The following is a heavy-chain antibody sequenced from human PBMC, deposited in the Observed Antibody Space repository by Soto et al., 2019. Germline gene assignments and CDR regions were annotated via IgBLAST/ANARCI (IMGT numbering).Heavy chain of an antibody. V-gene: IGHV4-59*08. CDR1: GGSISSYY. CDR3: ARQIAASARRGPGFDP. D-gene: IGHD6-13*01. Sequence: QVQLQESGPGLVKPSETLSLTCTVSGGSISSYYWSWIRQPPGKGLEWIGYIYYSGSSHYNPSLKSRVTISVGTSKNQFSLKLSSVTAADTAVYYCARQIAASARRGPGFDPWGQGTLVTVSS. CDR2: IYYSGSS. J-gene: IGHJ5*02.